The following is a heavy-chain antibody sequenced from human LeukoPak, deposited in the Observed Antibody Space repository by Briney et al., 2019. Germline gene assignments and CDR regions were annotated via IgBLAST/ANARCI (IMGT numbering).Heavy chain of an antibody. J-gene: IGHJ4*02. D-gene: IGHD3-3*01. CDR3: ARDSSGYDTLDY. Sequence: PSETLSLTCTVSGGSISSYYWSWIRQPPGKGLEWTGCIYYSGSTYYNPSLKSRVTISVDTSKNQFSLKLSSVTAADTAVYYCARDSSGYDTLDYWGQGTLVTVSS. CDR2: IYYSGST. V-gene: IGHV4-59*01. CDR1: GGSISSYY.